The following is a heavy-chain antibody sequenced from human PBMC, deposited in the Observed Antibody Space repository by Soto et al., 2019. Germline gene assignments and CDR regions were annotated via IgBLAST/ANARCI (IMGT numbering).Heavy chain of an antibody. CDR3: AKDGAIAAADYFFDY. CDR1: GFTFNTYS. Sequence: GGSLRLSCAASGFTFNTYSMNWVRQAPGKGLEWVSYISSSGNTIKYADSVKGRFTISRDNSKNTVYLQMNSLRGEDTAVYYCAKDGAIAAADYFFDYWGQGSLVTVSS. V-gene: IGHV3-48*01. D-gene: IGHD6-13*01. CDR2: ISSSGNTI. J-gene: IGHJ4*02.